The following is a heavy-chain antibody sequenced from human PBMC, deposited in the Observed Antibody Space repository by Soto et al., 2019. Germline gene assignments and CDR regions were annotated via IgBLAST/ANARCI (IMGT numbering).Heavy chain of an antibody. CDR3: AKLGGGTMVRGQDYYYMDV. Sequence: SETLSLTCAVYGGSFSGYYLSWIRQPPGKGLEWIGEINHSGSTNYNPSLKSRVTISRDNSKNTLYLQMNSLRAEDTAVYYCAKLGGGTMVRGQDYYYMDVWGKGATVTVSS. D-gene: IGHD3-10*01. J-gene: IGHJ6*03. CDR1: GGSFSGYY. CDR2: INHSGST. V-gene: IGHV4-34*10.